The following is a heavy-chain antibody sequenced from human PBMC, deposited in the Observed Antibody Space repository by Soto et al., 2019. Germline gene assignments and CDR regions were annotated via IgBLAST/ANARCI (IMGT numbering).Heavy chain of an antibody. D-gene: IGHD3-16*02. CDR2: INAGNGNT. V-gene: IGHV1-3*05. CDR1: GYTFTACA. Sequence: QVQLVQSGAEEKKPGASVKVSCQASGYTFTACAIYWVRQAPGQRLEWMAWINAGNGNTRYLQKFQTRITITRDTSASTAYMELSSLTFADTAVYYCARSAISPFGGLIGPFDYWGQGNLVAVSS. CDR3: ARSAISPFGGLIGPFDY. J-gene: IGHJ4*02.